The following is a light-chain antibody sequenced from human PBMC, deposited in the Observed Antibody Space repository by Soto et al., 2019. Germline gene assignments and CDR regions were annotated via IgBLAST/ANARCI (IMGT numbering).Light chain of an antibody. CDR3: SSYTSSSTLEVV. V-gene: IGLV2-14*01. CDR2: DVS. CDR1: SSDVGGYNY. J-gene: IGLJ2*01. Sequence: QSALTQPASVSGSPGQSITISCTGTSSDVGGYNYVSWYQQHPGKAPKLMIYDVSNRPSGVSNRFSGSKSGNTASLTISGLQAEAEADYYCSSYTSSSTLEVVFGGGTKVTVL.